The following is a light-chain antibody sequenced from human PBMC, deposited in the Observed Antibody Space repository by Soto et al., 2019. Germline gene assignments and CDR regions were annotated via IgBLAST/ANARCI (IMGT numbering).Light chain of an antibody. J-gene: IGKJ5*01. Sequence: EIVLTQSPGTLSLSPGERATLSCRASQSVSSSYLASYQQKPGQAPRLLIYGASSRATGIPDRFSGSGSGTDFTLTISRLEPEDFAVYYCQQYGSSITFGQGTRLEIK. V-gene: IGKV3-20*01. CDR1: QSVSSSY. CDR3: QQYGSSIT. CDR2: GAS.